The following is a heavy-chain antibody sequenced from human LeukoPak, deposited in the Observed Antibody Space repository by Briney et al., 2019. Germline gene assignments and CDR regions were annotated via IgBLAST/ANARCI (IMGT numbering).Heavy chain of an antibody. CDR1: GYSFSIYW. Sequence: GESLKISCKASGYSFSIYWIGWVRQLPGKGLEWMGIFYPGDSDTRYSPSFQGQVTISADKSTNTAYLQWNSLKASDSAMYYCARHTASSGCYTTLLDHWGQGTLVTVSS. V-gene: IGHV5-51*01. J-gene: IGHJ4*02. CDR2: FYPGDSDT. CDR3: ARHTASSGCYTTLLDH. D-gene: IGHD1-26*01.